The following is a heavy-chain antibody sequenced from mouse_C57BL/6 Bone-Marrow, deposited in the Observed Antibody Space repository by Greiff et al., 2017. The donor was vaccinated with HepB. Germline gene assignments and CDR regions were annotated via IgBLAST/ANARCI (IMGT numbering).Heavy chain of an antibody. J-gene: IGHJ1*03. CDR1: GYTFTEYT. Sequence: VQLQQSGAELVKPGASVKLSCKASGYTFTEYTIHWVKQRSGQGLEWIGWFYPGSGSIKYNEKFKDKATLTADKSSSTVDMELSRLTSEDSAVYFCARHEDRGDYYGGYVDVWGTGTTVTVSS. D-gene: IGHD1-1*01. V-gene: IGHV1-62-2*01. CDR2: FYPGSGSI. CDR3: ARHEDRGDYYGGYVDV.